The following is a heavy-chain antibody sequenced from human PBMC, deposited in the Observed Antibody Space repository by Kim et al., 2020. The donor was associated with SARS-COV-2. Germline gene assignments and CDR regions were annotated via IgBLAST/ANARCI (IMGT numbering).Heavy chain of an antibody. Sequence: SVTVSCKASGGTFSSYAISWVRQAPGQGLEWMGGIIPIFGTANYAQKFQGRVTITADESTSTAYMELSSLRSEDTAVYYCARGTGSFIPYYYGMDVWGQGTTVTVSS. CDR1: GGTFSSYA. CDR3: ARGTGSFIPYYYGMDV. V-gene: IGHV1-69*13. J-gene: IGHJ6*02. D-gene: IGHD3-9*01. CDR2: IIPIFGTA.